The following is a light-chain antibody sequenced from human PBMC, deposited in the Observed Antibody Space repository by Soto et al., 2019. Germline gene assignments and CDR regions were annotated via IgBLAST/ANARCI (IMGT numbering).Light chain of an antibody. V-gene: IGKV1D-12*01. Sequence: DIQMTQSPSSVSAFVGDRVTITCRASQSIDSSLAWYQQKAGTAPKVLIYNTSKLQSGVPSRFSGSGSGTDFTLTINSLQPEDFATYYCLQANSFPLTFGGGTKVEIK. CDR1: QSIDSS. CDR2: NTS. J-gene: IGKJ4*01. CDR3: LQANSFPLT.